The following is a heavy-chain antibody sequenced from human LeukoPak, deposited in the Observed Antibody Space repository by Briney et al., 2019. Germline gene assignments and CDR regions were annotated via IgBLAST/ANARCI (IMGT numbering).Heavy chain of an antibody. CDR1: GYTFSGYY. V-gene: IGHV1-2*02. Sequence: ASVKVSCKASGYTFSGYYMHWVRQAPGQGLEWMGWINPNSGGTNYAQKFQGRVTMTRDTSISTAYMELSRLRSNDTAVDYFARIGYYGSAPDYWGQGTLVTVSS. CDR3: ARIGYYGSAPDY. D-gene: IGHD3-10*01. CDR2: INPNSGGT. J-gene: IGHJ4*02.